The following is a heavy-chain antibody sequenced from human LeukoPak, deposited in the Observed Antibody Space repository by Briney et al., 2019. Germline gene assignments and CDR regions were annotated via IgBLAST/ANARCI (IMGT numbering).Heavy chain of an antibody. Sequence: SETLSLTCTVSGDSITRNYWSWIRQPAGKGLEWIGRIYNSGNTNYSPSLESRVTMSTDTSKNQFSLKLTSVTAADTAVYYCARGSFDSSGYYVFDYWGQGTLVTVSS. CDR3: ARGSFDSSGYYVFDY. V-gene: IGHV4-4*07. CDR1: GDSITRNY. D-gene: IGHD3-22*01. J-gene: IGHJ4*02. CDR2: IYNSGNT.